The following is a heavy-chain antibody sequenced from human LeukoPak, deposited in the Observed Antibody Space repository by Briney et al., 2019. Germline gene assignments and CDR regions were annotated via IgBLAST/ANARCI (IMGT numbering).Heavy chain of an antibody. D-gene: IGHD6-19*01. V-gene: IGHV4-59*01. CDR1: GASLSSDC. CDR2: YHCGNT. Sequence: SETLSLTCTVSGASLSSDCWIWIRQTPGKGPEWIGYHCGNTDYNPSLKRRVSISVDTSKNQFSLKLISISTADTAVYYCARGQGWLPDHWGQGSLVTVSS. J-gene: IGHJ4*02. CDR3: ARGQGWLPDH.